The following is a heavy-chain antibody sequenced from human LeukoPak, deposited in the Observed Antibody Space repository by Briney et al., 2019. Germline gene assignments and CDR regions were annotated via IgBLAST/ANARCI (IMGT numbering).Heavy chain of an antibody. D-gene: IGHD1-14*01. Sequence: PGGSLRLSCAASGFTFSTYIMSWVPQAPGKGGEWVSAISASGGTTYYADSVKGRFTISRDNSNNTLFVQMNSLRAEDTAVYYCAKDLGISKFSDYWGQGTLVTVSS. CDR2: ISASGGTT. V-gene: IGHV3-23*01. CDR3: AKDLGISKFSDY. CDR1: GFTFSTYI. J-gene: IGHJ4*02.